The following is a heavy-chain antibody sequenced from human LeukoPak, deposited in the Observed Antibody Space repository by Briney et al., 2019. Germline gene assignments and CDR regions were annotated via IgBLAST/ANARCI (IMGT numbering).Heavy chain of an antibody. CDR2: IHYSGST. J-gene: IGHJ4*02. Sequence: KPSETLSLTCTVSGGTISSYYWSWIRQPPGKGLEWIGSIHYSGSTNYNPSLKSRATISVDTSKNQFSLKLSSLTAADTAVYYCARGQYILPQPYCFDYWGQGTLVTVSS. CDR3: ARGQYILPQPYCFDY. V-gene: IGHV4-59*01. D-gene: IGHD1-26*01. CDR1: GGTISSYY.